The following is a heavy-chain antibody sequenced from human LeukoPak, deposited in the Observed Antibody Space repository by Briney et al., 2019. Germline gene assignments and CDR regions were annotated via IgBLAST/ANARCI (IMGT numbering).Heavy chain of an antibody. CDR2: NYSGGST. J-gene: IGHJ4*02. D-gene: IGHD1-26*01. CDR1: GFTVSSNY. CDR3: ATDSGSYSPPSDY. V-gene: IGHV3-66*01. Sequence: GGSLRLSCAASGFTVSSNYMSWVRQAPGKGLEWVSVNYSGGSTDYADSVKGRFTLSRDNAKNTLYLQMNSLRAEDTAVYYCATDSGSYSPPSDYWGQGTLVTVSS.